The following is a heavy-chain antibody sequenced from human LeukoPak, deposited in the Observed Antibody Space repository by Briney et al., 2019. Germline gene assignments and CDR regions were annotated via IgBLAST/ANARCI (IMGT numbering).Heavy chain of an antibody. CDR3: ASSDYGDSGLGY. J-gene: IGHJ4*02. Sequence: GASVKVSCKASGYTFTGYYMHWVRQAPGQGLEWMGIINPSGGSTSYAQKFQGRVTMTRDTSTSTVYMELSSLRSEDTAVYYCASSDYGDSGLGYWGQGTLVTVSS. CDR2: INPSGGST. CDR1: GYTFTGYY. V-gene: IGHV1-46*01. D-gene: IGHD4-17*01.